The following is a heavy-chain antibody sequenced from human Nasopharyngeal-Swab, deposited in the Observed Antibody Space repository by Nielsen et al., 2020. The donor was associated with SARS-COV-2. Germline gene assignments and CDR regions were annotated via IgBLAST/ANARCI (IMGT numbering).Heavy chain of an antibody. CDR1: GFIFSSYS. Sequence: SCAGSGFIFSSYSMNWVRQAPGKGLEWVSYISSSSSTIYYADSVKGRFTISRDNAKNSLYLQMNSLRAEDTAVYYCAKDLQGYSGSYFNWGQGTLVTVSS. J-gene: IGHJ4*02. CDR2: ISSSSSTI. D-gene: IGHD1-26*01. CDR3: AKDLQGYSGSYFN. V-gene: IGHV3-48*01.